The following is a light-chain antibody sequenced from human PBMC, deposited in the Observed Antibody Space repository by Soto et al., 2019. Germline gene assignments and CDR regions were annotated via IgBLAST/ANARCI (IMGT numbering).Light chain of an antibody. V-gene: IGKV1-39*01. CDR1: QSITSY. Sequence: DIQMTQSPSSLSASVGDRVTITCRASQSITSYLNWYQQKPGKAPKLLIYAASSLQGGVPSRFIGSGSGTDFTLTISSLQPEDFATYYCQQSYSTPNTFGQGTKLEIK. J-gene: IGKJ2*01. CDR3: QQSYSTPNT. CDR2: AAS.